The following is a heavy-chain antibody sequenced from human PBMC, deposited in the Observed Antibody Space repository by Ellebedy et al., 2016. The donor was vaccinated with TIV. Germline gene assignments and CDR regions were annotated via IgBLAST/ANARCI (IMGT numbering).Heavy chain of an antibody. V-gene: IGHV3-30*02. CDR3: AKERRGNVGYGMDV. D-gene: IGHD3-16*01. CDR2: IRYDETNK. CDR1: GFIFSNYD. J-gene: IGHJ6*02. Sequence: GESLKISCAASGFIFSNYDMYWVRQAPGKGMEWVAFIRYDETNKDYVDSLKGRFTISRDNSKNTWYLQMNSLRADDTAVYYCAKERRGNVGYGMDVWGQGTTVTVSS.